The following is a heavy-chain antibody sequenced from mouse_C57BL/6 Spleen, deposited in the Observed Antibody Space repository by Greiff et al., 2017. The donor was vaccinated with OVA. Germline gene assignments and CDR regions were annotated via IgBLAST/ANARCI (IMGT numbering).Heavy chain of an antibody. Sequence: VQLKESGAELVRPGTSVKVSCKASGYAFTNYLIEWVKQRPGQGLEWIGVINPGSGGTNYNEKFKGKATLTADKSSSTAYMQLSSLTSEDSAVYFCARGYDDGYSWFAYWGQGTLVTVSA. CDR3: ARGYDDGYSWFAY. CDR2: INPGSGGT. V-gene: IGHV1-54*01. J-gene: IGHJ3*01. D-gene: IGHD2-3*01. CDR1: GYAFTNYL.